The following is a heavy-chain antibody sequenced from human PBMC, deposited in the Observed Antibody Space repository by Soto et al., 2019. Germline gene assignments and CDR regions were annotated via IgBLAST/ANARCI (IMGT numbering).Heavy chain of an antibody. D-gene: IGHD2-15*01. J-gene: IGHJ4*02. V-gene: IGHV4-4*07. CDR2: IYTSGST. CDR1: GGSISSYY. Sequence: PSETLSLTCTVSGGSISSYYWSWIRQPAGKGLEWIGRIYTSGSTNYNPSLKSRVTMSVDTSKNQSSLKLSSVTAADTAVYYCAREYCSGGSCSAYFDYWGQGTLVTVSS. CDR3: AREYCSGGSCSAYFDY.